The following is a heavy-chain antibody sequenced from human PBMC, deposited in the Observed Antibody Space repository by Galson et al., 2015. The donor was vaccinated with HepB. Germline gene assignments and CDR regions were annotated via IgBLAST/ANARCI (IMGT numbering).Heavy chain of an antibody. CDR2: IYWDDDK. J-gene: IGHJ3*02. D-gene: IGHD3-22*01. Sequence: PALVKPTQTLTLTCTFSGFSLSTSGVGVGWIRQPPGKALEWLALIYWDDDKRYSPSLKSRLAITKDTSKNQVVLTMTNMDPVDTATYYCAHGIWEGYDSSGPQDDAFDIWGQGTTVTVSS. CDR1: GFSLSTSGVG. V-gene: IGHV2-5*02. CDR3: AHGIWEGYDSSGPQDDAFDI.